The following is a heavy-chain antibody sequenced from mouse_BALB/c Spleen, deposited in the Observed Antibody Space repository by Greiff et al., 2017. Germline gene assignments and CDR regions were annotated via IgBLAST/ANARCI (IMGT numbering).Heavy chain of an antibody. CDR3: ARAGTGAMDY. J-gene: IGHJ4*01. Sequence: VQLQQSGAELVSPVSSVRISRMAPGYALSIYWVNCVKQRPGPGLGCIGQTYPGDGDTHYNGKFKGKATLTADKSSSTAYMQLSSLTSEDSAVYFCARAGTGAMDYWGQGTSVTVSS. V-gene: IGHV1-80*01. CDR1: GYALSIYW. CDR2: TYPGDGDT. D-gene: IGHD4-1*01.